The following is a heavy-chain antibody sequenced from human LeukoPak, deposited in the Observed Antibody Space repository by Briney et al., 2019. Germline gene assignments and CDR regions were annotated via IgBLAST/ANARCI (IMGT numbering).Heavy chain of an antibody. V-gene: IGHV4-39*01. CDR2: IYYSGST. CDR1: GGSMNNYY. D-gene: IGHD6-13*01. Sequence: SETLSLTCTVSGGSMNNYYWSWIRQPPGKGLEWIGSIYYSGSTYYNPSLKSRVTISVDTSKNQFSLKLSSVTAADTAVYYCARGRIAAAGVDYWGQGTLVTVSS. J-gene: IGHJ4*02. CDR3: ARGRIAAAGVDY.